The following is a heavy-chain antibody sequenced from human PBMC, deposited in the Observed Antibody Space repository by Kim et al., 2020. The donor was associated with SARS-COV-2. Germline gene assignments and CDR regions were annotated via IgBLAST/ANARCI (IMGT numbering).Heavy chain of an antibody. CDR3: AKNIAVVYYYYGMDV. CDR1: GFTFSSYG. Sequence: GGSLRLSCAASGFTFSSYGMHWVRQAPGKGLEWVAVISYDGSNKYYADSVKGRFTISRDNSKNTLYLQMNSLRAEDTAVYYCAKNIAVVYYYYGMDVWGQGTTVTVSS. D-gene: IGHD6-19*01. V-gene: IGHV3-30*18. J-gene: IGHJ6*02. CDR2: ISYDGSNK.